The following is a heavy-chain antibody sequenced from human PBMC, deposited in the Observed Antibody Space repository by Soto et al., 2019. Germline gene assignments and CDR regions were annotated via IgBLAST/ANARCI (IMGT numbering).Heavy chain of an antibody. CDR3: AKASHCNKGRCSLGLIGDRAFDI. D-gene: IGHD2-8*01. V-gene: IGHV3-30*18. J-gene: IGHJ3*02. Sequence: PRLSCEASGLTFSAYGMHWVRQAPGKGLEWVATISYDGSKKYFGDSVKGRFTISRDNSKSTLYLEMNSLRTEDTAVYYCAKASHCNKGRCSLGLIGDRAFDIWGQGTMVTVSS. CDR1: GLTFSAYG. CDR2: ISYDGSKK.